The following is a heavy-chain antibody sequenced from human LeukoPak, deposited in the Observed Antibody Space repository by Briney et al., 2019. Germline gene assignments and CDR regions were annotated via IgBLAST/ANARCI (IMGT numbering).Heavy chain of an antibody. J-gene: IGHJ2*01. CDR3: ARLNSGWVWYFDL. CDR1: GGSIGSSNYY. CDR2: INYSGRT. Sequence: SETLSLTCTVSGGSIGSSNYYWGWIRQPPGKGLEWIGNINYSGRTYFSPSLKSRVTISLDTSKNQFSLKLSSVTAADTAVYYCARLNSGWVWYFDLWGHGTLCTVSS. V-gene: IGHV4-39*01. D-gene: IGHD6-19*01.